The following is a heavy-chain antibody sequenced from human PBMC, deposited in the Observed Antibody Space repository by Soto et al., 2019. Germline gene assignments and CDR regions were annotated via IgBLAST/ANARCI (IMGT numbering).Heavy chain of an antibody. Sequence: EVQLVESGGDLVQPGGSLRLSCAASGFTFSSYTMNWVRQAPGKGLEWVSYISSSSSTRYYADSVKGRFTISRDNAKNALCLQMNGLRDADTAVYYCGRDDIVLLPAVGLDPWGQGTLVTVSS. D-gene: IGHD2-2*01. CDR1: GFTFSSYT. CDR3: GRDDIVLLPAVGLDP. J-gene: IGHJ5*02. V-gene: IGHV3-48*02. CDR2: ISSSSSTR.